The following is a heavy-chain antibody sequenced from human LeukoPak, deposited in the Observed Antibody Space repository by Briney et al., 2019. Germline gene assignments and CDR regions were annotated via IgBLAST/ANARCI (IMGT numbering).Heavy chain of an antibody. D-gene: IGHD4-23*01. CDR3: ARLPTVDSFDY. Sequence: GGSLRLSCAASGFTVSSNYMSWVRQAPGKGLEWVSVIYSGGSTYYADSVKGRFTISRDNSKNTLYLQMNSLRAEDTAVYYCARLPTVDSFDYWGQGTLVTVSS. V-gene: IGHV3-66*04. CDR1: GFTVSSNY. CDR2: IYSGGST. J-gene: IGHJ4*02.